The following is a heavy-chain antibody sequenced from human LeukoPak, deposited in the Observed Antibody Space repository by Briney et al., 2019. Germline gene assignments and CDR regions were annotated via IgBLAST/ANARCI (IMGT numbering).Heavy chain of an antibody. D-gene: IGHD2-2*01. V-gene: IGHV4-4*07. CDR2: FYGSGRP. Sequence: PSETLSLTCTVSGGSISSYSWSWVRQPAGKGLEWIGRFYGSGRPNYNPSLKSRVTISVDTSKNQFSLKLSSVTAADTAVYYCARVPAGRNDAFDIWGQGTMVTVSS. CDR3: ARVPAGRNDAFDI. CDR1: GGSISSYS. J-gene: IGHJ3*02.